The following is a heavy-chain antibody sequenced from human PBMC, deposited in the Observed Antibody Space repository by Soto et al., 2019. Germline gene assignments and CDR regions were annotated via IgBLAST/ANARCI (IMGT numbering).Heavy chain of an antibody. J-gene: IGHJ4*01. CDR2: TYYRSKWYN. CDR3: ARSGPGRYIDY. Sequence: SQPLYLTFTTSGARVSGNNAACTWIRQSPSSGLEWLGRTYYRSKWYNHYAVSVKSRITVNPDTSKNQFYLQLNSVTPEDTAVDDCARSGPGRYIDYRGQVTLVTIAS. V-gene: IGHV6-1*01. CDR1: GARVSGNNAA. D-gene: IGHD3-16*02.